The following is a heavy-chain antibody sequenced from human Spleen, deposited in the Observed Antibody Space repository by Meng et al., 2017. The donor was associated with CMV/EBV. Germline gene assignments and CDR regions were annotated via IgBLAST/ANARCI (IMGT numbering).Heavy chain of an antibody. CDR3: AKDRPYSIDY. D-gene: IGHD6-6*01. V-gene: IGHV3-74*01. J-gene: IGHJ4*02. CDR2: INSDGSST. Sequence: GGSLRLSCAASGFTFSSYWMHWVRQAPGKGLVWVSRINSDGSSTSYADSVKGRFTISRDNAKNTLYLQMNSLRTADTAIYYCAKDRPYSIDYWGQGTLVTVSS. CDR1: GFTFSSYW.